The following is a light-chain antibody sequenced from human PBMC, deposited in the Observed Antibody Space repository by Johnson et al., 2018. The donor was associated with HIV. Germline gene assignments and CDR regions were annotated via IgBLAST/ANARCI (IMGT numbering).Light chain of an antibody. CDR3: GAWDSSLSASYV. CDR1: SSNIGNNL. Sequence: QSVLTQPPSVSAPPGQKVTISCSGSSSNIGNNLASWYQQLPGTAPKLLIYANNKRPSGIPDRFSGSKSATSATLAITALQPGDEADYYCGAWDSSLSASYVFGTGTKVTVL. CDR2: ANN. V-gene: IGLV1-51*02. J-gene: IGLJ1*01.